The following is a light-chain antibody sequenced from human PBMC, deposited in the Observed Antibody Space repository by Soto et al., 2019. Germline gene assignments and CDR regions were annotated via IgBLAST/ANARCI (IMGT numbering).Light chain of an antibody. V-gene: IGKV3-20*01. Sequence: EVALTQSPDTLSLSPGERATLSCRASQAVTGNYLAWYQQKPGQAPRLLIYGASNRATGIPDRFSGSGSGTDFTLTISRLEPEDFAVYYCQQCGPSLKYTFGQGTKLEIK. CDR2: GAS. CDR3: QQCGPSLKYT. CDR1: QAVTGNY. J-gene: IGKJ2*01.